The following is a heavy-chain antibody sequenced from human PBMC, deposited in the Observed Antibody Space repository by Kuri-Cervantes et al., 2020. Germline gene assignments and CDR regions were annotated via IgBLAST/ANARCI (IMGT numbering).Heavy chain of an antibody. CDR1: GFTFSSYS. V-gene: IGHV3-48*02. CDR3: ARKLAYYFDY. Sequence: GESLKISCAASGFTFSSYSMNWVRQAPGKGLEWVSYIRSSSSTIYYADSVKGRFTISRDNSKNSLYLQMNSLRDEDTAVYYCARKLAYYFDYWGQGTLVTVSS. D-gene: IGHD6-13*01. CDR2: IRSSSSTI. J-gene: IGHJ4*02.